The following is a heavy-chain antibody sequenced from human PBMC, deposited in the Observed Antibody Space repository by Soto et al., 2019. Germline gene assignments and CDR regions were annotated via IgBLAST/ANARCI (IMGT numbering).Heavy chain of an antibody. Sequence: GGSLRLACAPSGFTLSSYAMCWVRQAPGKGLEWVSAISGSGGSTYYADSVTGRFTISRDNSKNTLYLQMNSLRAEDTAVYYCAKSFSRKKSTICGVARGYCYYCMDVWGQGTTVTVYS. V-gene: IGHV3-23*01. CDR2: ISGSGGST. D-gene: IGHD3-3*01. CDR3: AKSFSRKKSTICGVARGYCYYCMDV. J-gene: IGHJ6*02. CDR1: GFTLSSYA.